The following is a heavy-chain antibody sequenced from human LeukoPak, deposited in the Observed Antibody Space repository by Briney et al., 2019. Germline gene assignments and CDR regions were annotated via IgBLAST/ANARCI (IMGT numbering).Heavy chain of an antibody. CDR1: GYTFTGYY. V-gene: IGHV1-69*06. CDR3: ARDPGVGAFDI. Sequence: SVKVSCKASGYTFTGYYMHWVRQAPGQGLEWMGGIIPIFGTANYAQKFQGRVTITADKSTSTAYMELSSLRSEDTAVYYCARDPGVGAFDIWGQGTMVTVSS. CDR2: IIPIFGTA. D-gene: IGHD7-27*01. J-gene: IGHJ3*02.